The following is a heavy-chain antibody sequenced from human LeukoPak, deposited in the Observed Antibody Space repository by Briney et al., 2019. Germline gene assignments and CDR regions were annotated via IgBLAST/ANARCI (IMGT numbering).Heavy chain of an antibody. D-gene: IGHD3-10*01. J-gene: IGHJ4*02. CDR2: INHSGST. CDR1: GGSFSGYY. Sequence: SETLSLTCAVYGGSFSGYYWSWIRQPPGKGLEWIGEINHSGSTNYNPSLKSRVTISVDTSKNQFSLKLSSVTAADTAVYYCARRKGREYYYGSGSYPFDYWGQGTLVTVSS. CDR3: ARRKGREYYYGSGSYPFDY. V-gene: IGHV4-34*01.